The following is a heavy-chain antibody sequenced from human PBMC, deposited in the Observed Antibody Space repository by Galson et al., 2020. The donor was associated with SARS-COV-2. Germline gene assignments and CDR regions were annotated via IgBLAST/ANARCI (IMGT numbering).Heavy chain of an antibody. CDR2: ISSSSSYK. CDR1: GFIFSDSY. D-gene: IGHD1-26*01. V-gene: IGHV3-21*01. CDR3: ARDPPSGTIYHYYLDV. Sequence: GGSLRLSCVASGFIFSDSYMSWVRQAPGKGLEWVSSISSSSSYKYYADSVKGRLTVSRDNAKRSLFLQLNSLRVEDTAVYYCARDPPSGTIYHYYLDVGGKGVTVTVS. J-gene: IGHJ6*03.